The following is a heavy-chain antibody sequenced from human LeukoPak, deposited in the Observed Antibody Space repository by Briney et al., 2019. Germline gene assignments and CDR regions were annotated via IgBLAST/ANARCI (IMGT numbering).Heavy chain of an antibody. J-gene: IGHJ4*02. CDR3: AKQDAYCGGDCYSIDY. CDR1: GFTFSSYA. Sequence: AGGFLRLSCAASGFTFSSYAMSWVRQAPGKVLEWVSAISGSGGSTYYADSVKGRFTISRDNSKNTLYLQMNSLRAEDTAVYYCAKQDAYCGGDCYSIDYWGQGTLVTVSS. D-gene: IGHD2-21*02. CDR2: ISGSGGST. V-gene: IGHV3-23*01.